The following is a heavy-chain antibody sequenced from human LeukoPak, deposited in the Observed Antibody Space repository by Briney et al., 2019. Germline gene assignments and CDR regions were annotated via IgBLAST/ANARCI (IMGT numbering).Heavy chain of an antibody. CDR1: GFTFSSYA. Sequence: GGSLRLSCAASGFTFSSYAMSWVRQAPGKGLEWVSAISGSGGSTYYADSVKGRFTISRDNSKNTVYLQMNSLRAEDTADYYCAKRSTGYYFDSWGQGTLVTVSS. J-gene: IGHJ4*02. V-gene: IGHV3-23*01. CDR2: ISGSGGST. D-gene: IGHD2-2*01. CDR3: AKRSTGYYFDS.